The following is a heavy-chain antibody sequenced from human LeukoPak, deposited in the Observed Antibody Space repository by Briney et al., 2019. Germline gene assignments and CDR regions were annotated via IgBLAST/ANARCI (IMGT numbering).Heavy chain of an antibody. V-gene: IGHV3-11*06. Sequence: NPGGSLRLSCAVSGFTFSDYYMSWIRQAPGKGLEWVSYISSSSSYTNYADSVKGRFTISRDNAKSSLYLQMNSLRAEDTAVYYCARDEIMITFGGVPDYWGQGTLVTVSS. CDR2: ISSSSSYT. J-gene: IGHJ4*02. D-gene: IGHD3-16*01. CDR1: GFTFSDYY. CDR3: ARDEIMITFGGVPDY.